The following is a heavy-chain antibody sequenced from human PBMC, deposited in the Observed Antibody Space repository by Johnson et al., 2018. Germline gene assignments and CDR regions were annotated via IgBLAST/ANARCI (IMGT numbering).Heavy chain of an antibody. Sequence: VQLVESGGGVVQPGRSLRLSCAASGFTFSSYAMPWVRQAPGKGLEWVAVISYDGSNKYYADSVKGRFTISRDNSKNTLDQQMNSRRAADTAGYYGASLSAGAFDIWGQGTMVTVSS. V-gene: IGHV3-30-3*01. J-gene: IGHJ3*02. D-gene: IGHD3-3*02. CDR3: ASLSAGAFDI. CDR2: ISYDGSNK. CDR1: GFTFSSYA.